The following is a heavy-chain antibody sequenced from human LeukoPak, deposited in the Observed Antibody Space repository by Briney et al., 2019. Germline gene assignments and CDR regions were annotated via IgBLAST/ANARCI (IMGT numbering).Heavy chain of an antibody. D-gene: IGHD3-22*01. Sequence: SETLSLTCTVSGGSMSSYYWNWIRQPPGKGLEWIGYIYYSGSTTYSPSLTSRVTISVDTSKNQFSLKLNSVTAADTAVYYCARDPQVYDFDSSGDYWGQGTLVTVSS. J-gene: IGHJ4*02. CDR3: ARDPQVYDFDSSGDY. CDR2: IYYSGST. CDR1: GGSMSSYY. V-gene: IGHV4-59*12.